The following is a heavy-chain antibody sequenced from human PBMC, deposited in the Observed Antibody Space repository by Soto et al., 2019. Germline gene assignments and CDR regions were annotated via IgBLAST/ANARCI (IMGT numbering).Heavy chain of an antibody. J-gene: IGHJ4*02. V-gene: IGHV1-69*13. CDR1: GYTFTSDD. D-gene: IGHD3-10*01. CDR3: ARLDYYGSGSSPNFDY. CDR2: MIPIIGTT. Sequence: SVKVSCKASGYTFTSDDINWVRQATGQGLEWMGWMIPIIGTTNYAQKFQGRVTITADESTSTAYMELSSLRSEDTAVYYCARLDYYGSGSSPNFDYWGQGTLVTVSS.